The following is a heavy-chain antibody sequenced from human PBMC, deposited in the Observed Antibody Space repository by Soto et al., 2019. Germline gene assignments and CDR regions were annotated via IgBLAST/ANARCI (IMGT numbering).Heavy chain of an antibody. CDR2: IYYSGST. CDR3: ARGLSSSWYDMRLLWFDP. CDR1: GGSISSYY. V-gene: IGHV4-59*01. Sequence: SETLSLTCTVSGGSISSYYWSWIRQPPGKGLEWIGYIYYSGSTNYNPSLKSRVTISVDTSKNQFSLKLSSVTAADTAVYYCARGLSSSWYDMRLLWFDPWGQGTLVTVSS. D-gene: IGHD6-13*01. J-gene: IGHJ5*02.